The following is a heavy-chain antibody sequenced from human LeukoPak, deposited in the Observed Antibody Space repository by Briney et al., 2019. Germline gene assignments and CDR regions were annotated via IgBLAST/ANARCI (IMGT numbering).Heavy chain of an antibody. CDR1: GFTFNTYS. Sequence: GGSLRLSCAASGFTFNTYSMNWVRQAPGKGLEWVSSISSHSRDIYYADSVKGRFTISRDNAKNSLHLQMNSLRAEDTAVYYCARDDRDISSFRFDYWGHGIRVTVSS. V-gene: IGHV3-21*01. J-gene: IGHJ4*01. D-gene: IGHD6-6*01. CDR2: ISSHSRDI. CDR3: ARDDRDISSFRFDY.